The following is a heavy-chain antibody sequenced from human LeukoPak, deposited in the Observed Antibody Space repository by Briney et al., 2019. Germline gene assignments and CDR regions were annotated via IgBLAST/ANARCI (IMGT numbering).Heavy chain of an antibody. J-gene: IGHJ4*02. CDR3: ARGGDNYDILTQ. D-gene: IGHD3-9*01. CDR2: INPHSGGT. V-gene: IGHV1-2*02. Sequence: ASMKVSCKASEYIFTDYYIHWVRQAPGQGLEWMGWINPHSGGTNYAQNFQDRVTMTGDTSISTAYMELSRLISDDTAIYYCARGGDNYDILTQWGQGTLVTVSS. CDR1: EYIFTDYY.